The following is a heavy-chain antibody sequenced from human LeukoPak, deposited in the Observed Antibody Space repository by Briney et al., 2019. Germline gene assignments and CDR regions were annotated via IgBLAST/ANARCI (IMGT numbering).Heavy chain of an antibody. D-gene: IGHD4/OR15-4a*01. Sequence: GGSLRLSCAVSGFSFSRHAMTWVRQPPGKGLEWVSALSRGGDTTYYADSVKGRFTISRDVSKNILYLQLDGLRADDTALYYCANEEVPNDYWGQVTLVTVAS. CDR1: GFSFSRHA. J-gene: IGHJ4*02. CDR3: ANEEVPNDY. V-gene: IGHV3-23*01. CDR2: LSRGGDTT.